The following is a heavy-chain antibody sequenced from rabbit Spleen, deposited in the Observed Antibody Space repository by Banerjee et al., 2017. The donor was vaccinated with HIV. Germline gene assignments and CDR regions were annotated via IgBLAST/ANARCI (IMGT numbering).Heavy chain of an antibody. CDR2: IDPIFGST. CDR1: GFTLSSYY. Sequence: QLKESGGGLVQTGGSLKLSCKASGFTLSSYYMNWVRQAPGKGLEWIGYIDPIFGSTYYATWVNGRFTISSHNAQNTLYLQLNSLTIADTATYFCVRNSGWGLSYFKLWGPGTLVTVS. D-gene: IGHD4-1*01. CDR3: VRNSGWGLSYFKL. V-gene: IGHV1S7*01. J-gene: IGHJ4*01.